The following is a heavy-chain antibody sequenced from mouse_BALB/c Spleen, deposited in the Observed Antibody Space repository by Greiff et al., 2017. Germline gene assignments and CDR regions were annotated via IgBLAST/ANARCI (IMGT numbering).Heavy chain of an antibody. D-gene: IGHD2-1*01. CDR1: GFTFSDYY. V-gene: IGHV5-4*02. CDR3: ARDGNYVWFAY. Sequence: EVKVVESGGGLVKPGGSLKLSCAASGFTFSDYYMNWVRQTPEKRLEWVATISDGGSYTYYPDSVKGRFTISRDNAKNNLYLQMSSLKSEDTAMYYCARDGNYVWFAYWGQGTLVTVSA. CDR2: ISDGGSYT. J-gene: IGHJ3*01.